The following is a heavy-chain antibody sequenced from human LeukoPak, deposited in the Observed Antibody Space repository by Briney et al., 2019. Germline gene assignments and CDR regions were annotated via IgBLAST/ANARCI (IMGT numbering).Heavy chain of an antibody. J-gene: IGHJ4*02. V-gene: IGHV3-30-3*01. D-gene: IGHD6-19*01. CDR1: GFTFSSYA. CDR2: ISYDGSNK. CDR3: ARGTLGAWGW. Sequence: GGSLRLSCAASGFTFSSYAMHWVRQAPGKGLEWVAVISYDGSNKYYADSVKGRLTVSRDNSKNTLYLQMNSLRAEDTAVYYCARGTLGAWGWWGQGTLVTVSA.